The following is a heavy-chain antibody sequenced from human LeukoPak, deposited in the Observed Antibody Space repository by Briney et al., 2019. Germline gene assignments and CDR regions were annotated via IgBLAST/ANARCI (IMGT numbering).Heavy chain of an antibody. V-gene: IGHV3-20*04. D-gene: IGHD3-22*01. J-gene: IGHJ4*02. CDR3: AKNVGSGYYYYFDY. CDR2: IKWNGGST. Sequence: GGPLRLFCAASGFTFDDHRMSWVRQAPGEGGEWVSGIKWNGGSTGYADSVKGRFTISRDNAKNSLYLQMNSLRAEDTAVYYCAKNVGSGYYYYFDYWGQGTLVTVSS. CDR1: GFTFDDHR.